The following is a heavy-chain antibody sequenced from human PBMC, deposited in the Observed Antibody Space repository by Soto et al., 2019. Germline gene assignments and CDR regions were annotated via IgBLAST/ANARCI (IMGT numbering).Heavy chain of an antibody. V-gene: IGHV1-46*01. J-gene: IGHJ4*02. D-gene: IGHD3-16*01. CDR1: GYTFTSYY. Sequence: ASVKVSCKASGYTFTSYYMHWVRQAPGQGLEWMGIINPSGGSTSYAQKFQGRVTMTRDTSTSTVYMELSSLRSEDTAVYYCASYPRRSKKGGSYFDYWGQGTLVTVSS. CDR2: INPSGGST. CDR3: ASYPRRSKKGGSYFDY.